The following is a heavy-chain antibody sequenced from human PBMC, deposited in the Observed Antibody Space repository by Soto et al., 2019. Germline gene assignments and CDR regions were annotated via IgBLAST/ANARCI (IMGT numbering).Heavy chain of an antibody. Sequence: QVQLQQWGAGLLKPSETLSLTCAVYGGSFSGYYWSWIRQPPGKGLEWIGETNHSGSTNYNPSLKSRVTISVDTSKNQFSLKLSSVTAADTAVYYCARGPPMGGGKPFDYWGQGTLVTVSS. J-gene: IGHJ4*02. CDR2: TNHSGST. CDR1: GGSFSGYY. CDR3: ARGPPMGGGKPFDY. V-gene: IGHV4-34*01. D-gene: IGHD2-15*01.